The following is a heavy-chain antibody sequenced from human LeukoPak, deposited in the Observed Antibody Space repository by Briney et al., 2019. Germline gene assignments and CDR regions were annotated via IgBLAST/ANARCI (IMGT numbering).Heavy chain of an antibody. Sequence: ASVKVSCKASGGTFSSYAVSWVRQAPGQGLEWMGWINPNSGGTNYAQKFQGRVTMTRDTSISTAYMELSRLRSDDTAVYYCAREATYYDILTALKPEFDPWGQGTLVTVSS. CDR2: INPNSGGT. D-gene: IGHD3-9*01. V-gene: IGHV1-2*02. CDR1: GGTFSSYA. CDR3: AREATYYDILTALKPEFDP. J-gene: IGHJ5*02.